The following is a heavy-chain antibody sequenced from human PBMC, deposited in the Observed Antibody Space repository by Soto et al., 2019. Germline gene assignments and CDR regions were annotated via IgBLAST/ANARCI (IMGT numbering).Heavy chain of an antibody. J-gene: IGHJ4*02. Sequence: SETLSLTCTVSGGSISSYYWSWIRQPPGKGLEWIGYIYYSGSTNYNPSLKSRVTISVDTSKNQFSLKLSSVTAADTAVYYCARGLYSYGPLDYWGQRTLVPVSS. CDR2: IYYSGST. CDR3: ARGLYSYGPLDY. D-gene: IGHD5-18*01. V-gene: IGHV4-59*01. CDR1: GGSISSYY.